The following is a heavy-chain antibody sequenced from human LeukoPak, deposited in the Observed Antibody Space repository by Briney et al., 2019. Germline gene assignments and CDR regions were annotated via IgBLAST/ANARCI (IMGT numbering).Heavy chain of an antibody. CDR2: IYYSGST. Sequence: PSETLSLTCTVSGGSISSYYWSWIRQPPGKGLEWIGYIYYSGSTNYNPSLKSRVTISVDTSKNQFSLKLSSVTAADTAVYYCARSGGDRSGWFDPWGQGTLVTVSS. J-gene: IGHJ5*02. D-gene: IGHD3-10*01. CDR3: ARSGGDRSGWFDP. V-gene: IGHV4-59*08. CDR1: GGSISSYY.